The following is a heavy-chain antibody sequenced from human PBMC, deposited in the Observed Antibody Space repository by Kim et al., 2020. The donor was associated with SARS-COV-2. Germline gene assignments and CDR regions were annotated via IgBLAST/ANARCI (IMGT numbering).Heavy chain of an antibody. CDR3: ARDRKGIAAADPIIDY. Sequence: GGSLRLSCAASGFTFSSYAMHWVRQAPGKGLEWVGVISYDGSNKYYVDSVTGRFTISRDNSKNTLYLQMNSLRAEDTAVYYCARDRKGIAAADPIIDYWGPGTLVTVSS. D-gene: IGHD6-13*01. CDR1: GFTFSSYA. V-gene: IGHV3-30*04. CDR2: ISYDGSNK. J-gene: IGHJ4*02.